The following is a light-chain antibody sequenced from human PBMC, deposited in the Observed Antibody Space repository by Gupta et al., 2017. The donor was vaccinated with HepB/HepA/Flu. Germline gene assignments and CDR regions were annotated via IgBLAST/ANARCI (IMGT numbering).Light chain of an antibody. CDR2: NVF. CDR1: NSDY. Sequence: QSALAPPASVSGSPDQSITISCTGTNSDYVSWYQQYPGKAPKLLLYNVFDRPSGVSHRFSGSKSGNTASLTISGLQAEDEANYYCSSYTFTSTLVVFGGGTHLTVL. J-gene: IGLJ2*01. V-gene: IGLV2-14*01. CDR3: SSYTFTSTLVV.